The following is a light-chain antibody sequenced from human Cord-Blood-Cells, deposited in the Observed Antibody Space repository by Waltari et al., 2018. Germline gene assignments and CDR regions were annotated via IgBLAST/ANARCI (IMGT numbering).Light chain of an antibody. CDR3: SSYTSSSTLV. CDR2: DVS. CDR1: SSDVGGYNY. V-gene: IGLV2-14*01. Sequence: QSALTQPASVSGSPGQSITISCTGTSSDVGGYNYVSWYQQHPGKAPKLMIYDVSKGPSGVSNRFSGSKSGNPASLTISGLQAEDEADYYCSSYTSSSTLVVGGGTKLTVL. J-gene: IGLJ2*01.